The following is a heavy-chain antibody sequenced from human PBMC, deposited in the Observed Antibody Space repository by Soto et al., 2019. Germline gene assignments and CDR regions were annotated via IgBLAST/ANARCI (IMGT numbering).Heavy chain of an antibody. Sequence: SETLSLTCTVSGGSISSYYWSWIRQPPGKGLEWIGYIYYSGSTNYNPSLKSRVTISVDTSKNQFPLKLSSVTAADTAVYYCARDPLTMVRGVYYYYGMDVWGQGTTVTVSS. CDR3: ARDPLTMVRGVYYYYGMDV. J-gene: IGHJ6*02. D-gene: IGHD3-10*01. CDR2: IYYSGST. V-gene: IGHV4-59*01. CDR1: GGSISSYY.